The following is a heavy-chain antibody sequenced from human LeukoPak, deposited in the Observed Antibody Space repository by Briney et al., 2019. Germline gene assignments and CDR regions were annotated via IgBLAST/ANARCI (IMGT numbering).Heavy chain of an antibody. CDR1: GFTFSSYA. Sequence: GGSLRLSCAASGFTFSSYAISWVRRAPGKGLEWVSAISGSGGSTYYADSVKGRFTISRDNSKNTLYLQMNSLRAEDTAVYYCAKHPRHIVVVTAIYFDYWGQGTLVTVSS. CDR2: ISGSGGST. V-gene: IGHV3-23*01. D-gene: IGHD2-21*02. CDR3: AKHPRHIVVVTAIYFDY. J-gene: IGHJ4*02.